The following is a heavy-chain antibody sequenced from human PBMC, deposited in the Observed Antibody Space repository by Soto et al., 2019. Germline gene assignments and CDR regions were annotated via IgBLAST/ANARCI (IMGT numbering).Heavy chain of an antibody. V-gene: IGHV1-69*13. CDR2: IIPIFGTA. CDR3: AREGPAAITGTQYYYGMDV. D-gene: IGHD2-2*02. J-gene: IGHJ6*02. CDR1: GGTFSSYA. Sequence: ASVKVSCKASGGTFSSYAISWVRQAPGQGLEWMGGIIPIFGTANYAQKFQGRVTITADESTSTAYMELSSLRSEDTAVYYCAREGPAAITGTQYYYGMDVWGQGTTVTVSS.